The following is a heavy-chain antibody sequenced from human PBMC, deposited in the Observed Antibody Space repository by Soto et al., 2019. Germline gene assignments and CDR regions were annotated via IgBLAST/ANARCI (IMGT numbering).Heavy chain of an antibody. J-gene: IGHJ6*02. CDR2: IYYSGST. Sequence: PSETLSLTCTVSGVSISSSSYYWGWIRQPPGKGLEWIGSIYYSGSTFYNPSLKSRVTISVDTSKNQFSLKLSSVTAADTAVYYCARRGAAAGHYYYGMDVWGQGTTVTVSS. D-gene: IGHD6-13*01. V-gene: IGHV4-39*01. CDR1: GVSISSSSYY. CDR3: ARRGAAAGHYYYGMDV.